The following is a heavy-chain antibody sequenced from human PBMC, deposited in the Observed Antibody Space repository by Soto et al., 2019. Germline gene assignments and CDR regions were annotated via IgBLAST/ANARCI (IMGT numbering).Heavy chain of an antibody. CDR2: IIPIFGTA. Sequence: QVQLVQSGAEVKKPGSSVKVSCKASGGTFSSYAISWVRQAPGQGLEWMGGIIPIFGTANYAQKFQGRVTITADESTSTAYMELSSLRSEDTAVYYCSRTDYGDSGGRDWYFDLWGRGTLVTVSS. CDR1: GGTFSSYA. CDR3: SRTDYGDSGGRDWYFDL. J-gene: IGHJ2*01. V-gene: IGHV1-69*01. D-gene: IGHD4-17*01.